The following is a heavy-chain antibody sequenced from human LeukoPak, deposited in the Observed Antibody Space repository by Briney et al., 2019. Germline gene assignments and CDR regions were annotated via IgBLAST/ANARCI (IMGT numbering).Heavy chain of an antibody. CDR2: IYYSGST. D-gene: IGHD3-16*02. V-gene: IGHV4-59*01. J-gene: IGHJ6*03. CDR1: GGSISSYY. CDR3: ARSLRAAASLYYYYMDV. Sequence: SETLSLTCTVSGGSISSYYWSWIRQPPGKGLEWIGYIYYSGSTNYNPSLKSRVTISVDTSKNQFSLKLSSVTAADTAVYYWARSLRAAASLYYYYMDVWGKGTTVTVSS.